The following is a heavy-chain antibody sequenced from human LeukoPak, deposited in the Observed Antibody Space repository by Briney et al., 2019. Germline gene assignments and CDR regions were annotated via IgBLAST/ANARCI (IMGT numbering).Heavy chain of an antibody. Sequence: PGGSLRLSCAASGFTFSSYAMSWVRQAPGKGLEWVSAISGSGGSTYYADSVKSRFNISRDNSKNTLYLQMNSLRADDTAVYYCAKEAMIVVVIALDAFDIWGQGTMVTVSS. J-gene: IGHJ3*02. CDR1: GFTFSSYA. CDR2: ISGSGGST. CDR3: AKEAMIVVVIALDAFDI. V-gene: IGHV3-23*01. D-gene: IGHD3-22*01.